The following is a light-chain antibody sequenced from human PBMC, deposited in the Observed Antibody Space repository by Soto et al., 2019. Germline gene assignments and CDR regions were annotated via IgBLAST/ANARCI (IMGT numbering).Light chain of an antibody. J-gene: IGKJ2*01. Sequence: EIVLTQSQGTLSLSPGERATLSCRASQSINTRYSAWYHQKPGQPPRRLIYATSSRAPGIQDRFSGSGSGTDFTLTISRLEPEDFAVYYCQQYDDSARYKFGQGTNLDIK. V-gene: IGKV3-20*01. CDR3: QQYDDSARYK. CDR2: ATS. CDR1: QSINTRY.